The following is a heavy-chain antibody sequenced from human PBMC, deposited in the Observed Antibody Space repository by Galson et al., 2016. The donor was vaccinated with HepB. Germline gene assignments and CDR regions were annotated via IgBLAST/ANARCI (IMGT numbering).Heavy chain of an antibody. J-gene: IGHJ4*02. D-gene: IGHD1-26*01. CDR1: GVSVSNDRLY. Sequence: SETLSLTCSISGVSVSNDRLYWSWLRQPPGKGLEWIGFYHYSGNTNYNAPLKSRVTISFDTSKNQFSLKLRSVTAADTAVYYCAKDNSGSYIDYWGQGILVTVSS. CDR3: AKDNSGSYIDY. CDR2: YHYSGNT. V-gene: IGHV4-61*01.